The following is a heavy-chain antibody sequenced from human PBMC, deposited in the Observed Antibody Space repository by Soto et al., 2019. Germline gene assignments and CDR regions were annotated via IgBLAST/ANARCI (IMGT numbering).Heavy chain of an antibody. Sequence: QVQLVQSGAEVKKPGSSVKDSCKASGGTFSSYAISWVRQAPGQGLEWMGGIIPIFGTANYAQKFQGRVTITADESTSTAYMELSSLRSEDTAVYYCAKGGYSYGSYYYYGMDVWGQGTTVTVSS. D-gene: IGHD5-18*01. CDR3: AKGGYSYGSYYYYGMDV. CDR2: IIPIFGTA. CDR1: GGTFSSYA. V-gene: IGHV1-69*01. J-gene: IGHJ6*02.